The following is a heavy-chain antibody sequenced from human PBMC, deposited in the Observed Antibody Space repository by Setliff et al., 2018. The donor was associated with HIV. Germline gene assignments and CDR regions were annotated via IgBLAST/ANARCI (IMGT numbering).Heavy chain of an antibody. CDR1: ELTFSNYA. J-gene: IGHJ4*02. Sequence: GGSLRLSCAASELTFSNYAMTWVRQAPGKGLEWVSSLSGSGGSTYYADSVKGRFTISRDNSKNTLYLHLNSLRGEDTAVYFCAKDRALFTVPVLGRLGFDYWGRGTLVTVSS. CDR3: AKDRALFTVPVLGRLGFDY. V-gene: IGHV3-23*01. D-gene: IGHD4-4*01. CDR2: LSGSGGST.